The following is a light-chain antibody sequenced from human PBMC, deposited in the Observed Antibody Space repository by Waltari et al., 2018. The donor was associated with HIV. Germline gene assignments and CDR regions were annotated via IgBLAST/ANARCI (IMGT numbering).Light chain of an antibody. Sequence: QSVLTQPPSVSAAPGQKVTISCSGSSSNFGNSFVSWYQHLPGAAPKLLIYDNNKRPSGISDRFSGSKSGTSATLAITGLQTGDEADYYCGTWDSSPGAGVFGGGTRLTVL. V-gene: IGLV1-51*01. J-gene: IGLJ3*02. CDR1: SSNFGNSF. CDR3: GTWDSSPGAGV. CDR2: DNN.